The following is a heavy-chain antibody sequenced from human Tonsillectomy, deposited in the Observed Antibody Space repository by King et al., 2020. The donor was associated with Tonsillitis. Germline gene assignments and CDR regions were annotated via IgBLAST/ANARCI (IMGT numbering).Heavy chain of an antibody. CDR1: GFSLTTSGMR. CDR3: ARSQPAEFDFWSGYHFDY. V-gene: IGHV2-70*04. CDR2: IDWDDDK. Sequence: QVTLKESGPALVKPTQTLTLTCTFSGFSLTTSGMRVSWIRQPPGKALEWLARIDWDDDKFFSTSLKTRLTISKDTSKNQVVLTMTNMDPVDTATYYCARSQPAEFDFWSGYHFDYWGQGTLVTVSS. D-gene: IGHD3-3*01. J-gene: IGHJ4*02.